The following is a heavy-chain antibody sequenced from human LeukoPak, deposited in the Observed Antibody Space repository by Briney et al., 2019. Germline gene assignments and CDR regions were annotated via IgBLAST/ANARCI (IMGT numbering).Heavy chain of an antibody. CDR2: IYYSGST. CDR1: GGSISSYY. J-gene: IGHJ4*02. D-gene: IGHD2-8*01. CDR3: ARRNDYFDY. Sequence: SETLSLTCTFSGGSISSYYWSWIRQPPGKGLEWIGYIYYSGSTNYNPSLKSRVTISVDTSKNQFSLKLSSVTAADTAVYYCARRNDYFDYWGQGTLVTVSS. V-gene: IGHV4-59*08.